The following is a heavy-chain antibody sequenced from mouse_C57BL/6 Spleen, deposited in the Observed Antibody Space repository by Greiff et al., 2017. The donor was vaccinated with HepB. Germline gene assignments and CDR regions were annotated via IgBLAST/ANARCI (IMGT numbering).Heavy chain of an antibody. CDR2: ISDGGSYT. CDR1: GFTFSSYA. V-gene: IGHV5-4*01. Sequence: DVKLVESGGGLVKPGGSLKLSCAASGFTFSSYAMSWVRQTPEKRLEWVATISDGGSYTYYPDNVKGRFTISRDNAKNNLYLQMSHLKSEDTAMYYWARDGDGVTYYFDYWGQGTTLTVSS. CDR3: ARDGDGVTYYFDY. D-gene: IGHD2-2*01. J-gene: IGHJ2*01.